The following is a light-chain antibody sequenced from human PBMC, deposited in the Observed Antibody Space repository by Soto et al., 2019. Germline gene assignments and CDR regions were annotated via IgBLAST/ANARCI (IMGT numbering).Light chain of an antibody. Sequence: QSALTQPPSASGSPGQSVTISCTGTNSDVGGYNYVSWYQQHPGKAPKLMIYEVTKRPSGVPDRFSGSKSGNTASLTVSGLQADDEADYYCSSYAGSNVWVFGGGTKVTVL. CDR1: NSDVGGYNY. CDR3: SSYAGSNVWV. CDR2: EVT. V-gene: IGLV2-8*01. J-gene: IGLJ3*02.